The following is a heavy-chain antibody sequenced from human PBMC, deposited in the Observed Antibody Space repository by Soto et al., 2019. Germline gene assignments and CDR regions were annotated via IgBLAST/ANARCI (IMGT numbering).Heavy chain of an antibody. CDR1: GYSFTSYYIGWR. Sequence: ESLKISCKDSGYSFTSYYIGWRIGWVRQMPGEGLEWMGNFYPDDSDTRYSPSFQGQVTISADKSTSIAYLQWSSLRASDTAMYYCAREDCSGGSCYVRGWGQGTLVTVSS. J-gene: IGHJ4*02. CDR3: AREDCSGGSCYVRG. V-gene: IGHV5-51*01. CDR2: FYPDDSDT. D-gene: IGHD2-15*01.